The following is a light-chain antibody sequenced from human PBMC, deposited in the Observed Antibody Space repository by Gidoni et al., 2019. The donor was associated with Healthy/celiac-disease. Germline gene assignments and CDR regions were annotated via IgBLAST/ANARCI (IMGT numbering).Light chain of an antibody. V-gene: IGKV3-11*01. CDR2: DAS. CDR1: QSVSSY. CDR3: QQRSNWPPVYT. J-gene: IGKJ2*01. Sequence: EIVLTQSPATLSLSPGERATLACRASQSVSSYSAWYQQKPGQAPRLLIYDASNRAPGIPARFSGSGSGTDFTLTISSLEPEDFAVYYCQQRSNWPPVYTFGQGTKLEIK.